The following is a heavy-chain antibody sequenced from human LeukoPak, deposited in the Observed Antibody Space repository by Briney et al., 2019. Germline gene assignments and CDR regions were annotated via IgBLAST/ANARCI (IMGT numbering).Heavy chain of an antibody. CDR1: GYTFTSYY. CDR2: INPSGGST. CDR3: ARAPYYDILTGYIFSSALTAFDP. V-gene: IGHV1-46*01. D-gene: IGHD3-9*01. J-gene: IGHJ5*02. Sequence: ASVKVSCKASGYTFTSYYMHWVRQAPGQGLEWMGIINPSGGSTSYAQKFQGRVTMTRDTSTSTVYMELSSLRSEDTAVYYCARAPYYDILTGYIFSSALTAFDPWGQGTLVTVSS.